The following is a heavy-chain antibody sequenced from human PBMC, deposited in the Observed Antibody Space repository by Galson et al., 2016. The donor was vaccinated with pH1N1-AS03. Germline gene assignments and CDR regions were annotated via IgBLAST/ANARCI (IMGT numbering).Heavy chain of an antibody. Sequence: SLRLSCADSGFNFSSYGMFWVRQAPGKGLEWVAVISSDGSHKFYSNSMKGRFTVSRDNSKNNLYLEMNSLRVEDTATYYCANGGYYYDSSGPDIWGQGTMVTVSS. CDR3: ANGGYYYDSSGPDI. J-gene: IGHJ3*02. CDR2: ISSDGSHK. D-gene: IGHD3-22*01. V-gene: IGHV3-30*18. CDR1: GFNFSSYG.